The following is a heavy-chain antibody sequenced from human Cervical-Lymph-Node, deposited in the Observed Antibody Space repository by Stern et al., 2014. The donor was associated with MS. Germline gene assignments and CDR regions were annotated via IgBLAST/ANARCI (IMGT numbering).Heavy chain of an antibody. D-gene: IGHD5-12*01. CDR2: IYYSGTT. V-gene: IGHV4-39*01. Sequence: QLQLQESGPGLVKPSETLSLTCSVSGGSISRSTYYWGWIRQPPGKGLEWIGSIYYSGTTYYNPSLKSRVTIDTSTNQFSLMLTTVTAADTAVYYCARHDGWLPHYWSQGTLVTVSS. CDR1: GGSISRSTYY. CDR3: ARHDGWLPHY. J-gene: IGHJ4*02.